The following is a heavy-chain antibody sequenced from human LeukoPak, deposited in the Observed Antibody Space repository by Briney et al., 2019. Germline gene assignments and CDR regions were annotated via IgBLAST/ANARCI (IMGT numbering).Heavy chain of an antibody. Sequence: PGGSLRLPCAASGFTFDDYAMHWVRQAPGKGLEWVSGISWNSGTIGYADSVKGRFTISRDNAKNSLYLQMNSLRAEDTALYYCAKDEDEAVGSEDDAFDIWGQGTMVTVSS. CDR1: GFTFDDYA. CDR3: AKDEDEAVGSEDDAFDI. D-gene: IGHD6-19*01. V-gene: IGHV3-9*01. J-gene: IGHJ3*02. CDR2: ISWNSGTI.